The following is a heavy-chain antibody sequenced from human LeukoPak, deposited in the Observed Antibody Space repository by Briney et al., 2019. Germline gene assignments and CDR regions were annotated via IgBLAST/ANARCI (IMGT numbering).Heavy chain of an antibody. CDR1: GYTFTNYG. Sequence: ASVKVSCKASGYTFTNYGVSWVRQAPGQGLEWMGWISAYNGNTNYAQKLQGRVTMTTDTSTTTAYMELRSLRSADTAVYYCARVVIDFWSAYYPTLGYGMDVWGQGTTVTVFS. CDR2: ISAYNGNT. J-gene: IGHJ6*02. CDR3: ARVVIDFWSAYYPTLGYGMDV. V-gene: IGHV1-18*01. D-gene: IGHD3-3*01.